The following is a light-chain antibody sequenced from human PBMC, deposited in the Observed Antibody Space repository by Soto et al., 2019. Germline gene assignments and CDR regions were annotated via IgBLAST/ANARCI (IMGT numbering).Light chain of an antibody. Sequence: IKMYQSLSTRSAYKGDRVAITFLASQSIGTWLAWYQQTPGKAPKLLIYKASSLESGVPSRFSGSGSGTEFTLTISSLQPHDFATYYCQQYNSYPITFGQGTRLEIK. CDR1: QSIGTW. J-gene: IGKJ5*01. V-gene: IGKV1-5*03. CDR3: QQYNSYPIT. CDR2: KAS.